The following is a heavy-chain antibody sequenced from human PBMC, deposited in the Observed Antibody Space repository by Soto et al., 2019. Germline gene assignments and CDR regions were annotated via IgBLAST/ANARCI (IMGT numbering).Heavy chain of an antibody. CDR1: GYTFITHS. J-gene: IGHJ6*02. Sequence: GALVKISCKSSGYTFITHSITWVRQAPGQGLEWMGRISAYTGNTNYAQKLQGRVTLTTDTTTNTAYMELRSLRSDDTAVYDCGSGAFCGGAPGWCDMDVWGQGTTVTVSS. D-gene: IGHD2-21*01. V-gene: IGHV1-18*01. CDR3: GSGAFCGGAPGWCDMDV. CDR2: ISAYTGNT.